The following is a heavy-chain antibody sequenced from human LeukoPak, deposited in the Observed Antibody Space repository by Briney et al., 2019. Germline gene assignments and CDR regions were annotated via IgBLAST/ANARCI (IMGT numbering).Heavy chain of an antibody. CDR2: ISSSGGST. CDR1: GFTFSSYA. V-gene: IGHV3-23*01. CDR3: TKAGIAVPATPDY. Sequence: GGSLRLSCAASGFTFSSYAMNWVRQAPGKGLEWVSVISSSGGSTYYADSVKGRFIISRDNSKNTLYLQRNSLRAEDTAVYYCTKAGIAVPATPDYWGQGTLVTVSS. J-gene: IGHJ4*02. D-gene: IGHD6-19*01.